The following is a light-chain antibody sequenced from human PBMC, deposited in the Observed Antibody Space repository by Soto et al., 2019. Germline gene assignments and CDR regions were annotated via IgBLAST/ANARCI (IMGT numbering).Light chain of an antibody. Sequence: ENVLTQSPGTLSLSPGERATLSCRASQSVTATYLAWYQQKPGQAPRLLIYGASSRATGIPDRFSGSGSGTDFPLTISRLEPEDFAVYYCQQYRSSPPMYLFGQGTKLEIK. CDR1: QSVTATY. CDR2: GAS. CDR3: QQYRSSPPMYL. J-gene: IGKJ2*01. V-gene: IGKV3-20*01.